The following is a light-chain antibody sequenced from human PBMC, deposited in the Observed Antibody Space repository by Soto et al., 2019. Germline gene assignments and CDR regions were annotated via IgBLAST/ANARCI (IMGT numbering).Light chain of an antibody. V-gene: IGKV1-9*01. CDR1: QGISTF. Sequence: DIQLTQSPSVLSASVGDRVTITCRASQGISTFLAWYQQRPGKAPKLLIYAASTLQSGVPSRFSGSGSGTEFTFTISILQPEDFATYYCQLFISYPPGFGPGTKVHIK. CDR3: QLFISYPPG. CDR2: AAS. J-gene: IGKJ3*01.